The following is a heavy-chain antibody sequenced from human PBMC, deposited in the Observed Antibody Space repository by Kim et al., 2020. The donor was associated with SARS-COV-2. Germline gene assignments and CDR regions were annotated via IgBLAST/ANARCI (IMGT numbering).Heavy chain of an antibody. Sequence: GGSLRLSCVASGFNFSNYGMRWVRQAPGKGLEWVGIVSYEGRNTYYAASVKGRFTISRDNSKNTLYLQMNSLTTEDTALYYCVKEAAFTTVVVDYYFDYWGQGTLVTVSS. CDR1: GFNFSNYG. D-gene: IGHD2-15*01. J-gene: IGHJ4*02. CDR2: VSYEGRNT. V-gene: IGHV3-30*18. CDR3: VKEAAFTTVVVDYYFDY.